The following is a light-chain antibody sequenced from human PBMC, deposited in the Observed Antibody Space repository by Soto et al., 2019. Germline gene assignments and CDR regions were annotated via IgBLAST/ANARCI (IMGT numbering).Light chain of an antibody. Sequence: QSALTQPASVSGSPGQSITISCTGTSSDVGGYNYVSWYQQHPGKAPKLMIYEVSNRPSGVSNRFSGSKSGNTASLTISGLQAEDEADYYCSSYTSSSTSRYVFGTGTKVTV. CDR2: EVS. CDR3: SSYTSSSTSRYV. V-gene: IGLV2-14*01. J-gene: IGLJ1*01. CDR1: SSDVGGYNY.